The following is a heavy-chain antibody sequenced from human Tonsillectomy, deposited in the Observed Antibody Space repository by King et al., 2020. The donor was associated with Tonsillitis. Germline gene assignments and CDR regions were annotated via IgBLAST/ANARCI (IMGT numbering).Heavy chain of an antibody. J-gene: IGHJ4*02. D-gene: IGHD6-13*01. CDR2: IIGSGGRT. CDR1: GFTFSSYG. Sequence: VQLLESGGGLVKPGGSLRLSCAASGFTFSSYGMNWVRQAPGKGLEWVSGIIGSGGRTYYGDSVKGRFTVSRDNSKNTLYLQMNSLRAEDTAVYYCARASFGTDFWGQGTLVTVS. CDR3: ARASFGTDF. V-gene: IGHV3-23*01.